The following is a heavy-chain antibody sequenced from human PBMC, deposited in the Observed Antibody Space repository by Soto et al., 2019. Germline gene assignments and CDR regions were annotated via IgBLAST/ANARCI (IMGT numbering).Heavy chain of an antibody. D-gene: IGHD1-7*01. CDR2: ISYDGSNK. Sequence: PGGSLRLSCAASGFTFSSYALHWVRQAPGTGLEWVAVISYDGSNKYYADSVKGRFTISRDNSKNTLYLQMNSLRAEDTAVYYCARDQTGNYVVHFDYWGQGTLVTVSS. CDR3: ARDQTGNYVVHFDY. CDR1: GFTFSSYA. V-gene: IGHV3-30-3*01. J-gene: IGHJ4*02.